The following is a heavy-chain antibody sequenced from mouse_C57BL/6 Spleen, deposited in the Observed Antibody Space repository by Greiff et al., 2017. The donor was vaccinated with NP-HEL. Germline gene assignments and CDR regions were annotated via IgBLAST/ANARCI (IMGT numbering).Heavy chain of an antibody. V-gene: IGHV1-80*01. Sequence: QVQLKQSGAELVKPGASVKISCKASGYAFSSYWMNWVKQRPGKGLEWIGQIYPGDGDTNYNGKFKGKATLTADKSSSTAYMQLSSLTSEDSAVYFCARPYYYGSSRWYFDVWGTVTTVTVSS. CDR2: IYPGDGDT. CDR3: ARPYYYGSSRWYFDV. J-gene: IGHJ1*03. CDR1: GYAFSSYW. D-gene: IGHD1-1*01.